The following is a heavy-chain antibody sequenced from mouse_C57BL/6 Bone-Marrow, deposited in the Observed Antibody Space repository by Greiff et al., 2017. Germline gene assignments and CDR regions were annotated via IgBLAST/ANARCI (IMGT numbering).Heavy chain of an antibody. CDR1: GFTFSDYY. D-gene: IGHD3-2*02. V-gene: IGHV5-12*01. Sequence: EVKLMESGGGLVQPGGSLKLSCAASGFTFSDYYMYWVRQTPEKRLEWVAYISNGGGSTYYPDTVKGRFTISRDNAKNTLYLQMSRLKSEDTAMYYCARHNSSGWTWFAYWGQGTLVTVSA. J-gene: IGHJ3*01. CDR2: ISNGGGST. CDR3: ARHNSSGWTWFAY.